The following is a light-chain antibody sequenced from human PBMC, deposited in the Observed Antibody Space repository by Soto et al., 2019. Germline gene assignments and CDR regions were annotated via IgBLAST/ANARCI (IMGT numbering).Light chain of an antibody. J-gene: IGKJ1*01. CDR1: QDVGKW. Sequence: DIQMTQSPPSVSASVGDRVTITCRASQDVGKWLAWYQQKPGKAPTLLIHGASSLQSGVPPRYSGSGYGTDFTLTISSLQPEDVATYYCQKYNSARWTFGLGTKVDIK. CDR3: QKYNSARWT. V-gene: IGKV1-12*02. CDR2: GAS.